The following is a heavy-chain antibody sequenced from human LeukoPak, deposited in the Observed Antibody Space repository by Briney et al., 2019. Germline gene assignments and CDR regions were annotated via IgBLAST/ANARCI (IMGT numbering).Heavy chain of an antibody. CDR2: ISSNGGST. J-gene: IGHJ4*02. Sequence: GGSLRLSCAASGFTFSSYAMHWVRQAPGKGLEYVYVISSNGGSTYYANSVKGRFTISRDNSKNTLYLQMGSLRAEDMAVYYCARGGLLWFGELSGYWGQGTLVTVSS. V-gene: IGHV3-64*01. CDR1: GFTFSSYA. D-gene: IGHD3-10*01. CDR3: ARGGLLWFGELSGY.